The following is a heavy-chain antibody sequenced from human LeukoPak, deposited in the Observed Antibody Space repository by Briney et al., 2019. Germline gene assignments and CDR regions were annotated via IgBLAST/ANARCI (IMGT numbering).Heavy chain of an antibody. Sequence: GGSLRLSCAASGFTFSSYSMNWVRQAPGKGLEWVSAISGSGGSTYYADSVKGRFTISRDNSKNTLYLQMNSLRAEDTAVYYCAKETLITMVRGVISDYWGQGTLVTVSS. V-gene: IGHV3-23*01. CDR2: ISGSGGST. CDR1: GFTFSSYS. D-gene: IGHD3-10*01. J-gene: IGHJ4*02. CDR3: AKETLITMVRGVISDY.